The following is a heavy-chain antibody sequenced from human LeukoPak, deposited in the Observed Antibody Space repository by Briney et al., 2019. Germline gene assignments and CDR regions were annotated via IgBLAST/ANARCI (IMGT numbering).Heavy chain of an antibody. J-gene: IGHJ4*02. CDR2: IIPIFGTT. CDR3: ARDPLDGSGSYFGY. V-gene: IGHV1-69*05. CDR1: GGTFTSYA. Sequence: ASVKVSCKASGGTFTSYAISWVRQAPGQGLEWMGGIIPIFGTTNYAQKFQGRVTFTTDKSTSTAYMELSSMRSEDTAVYYCARDPLDGSGSYFGYWGQGTLVTVSS. D-gene: IGHD3-10*01.